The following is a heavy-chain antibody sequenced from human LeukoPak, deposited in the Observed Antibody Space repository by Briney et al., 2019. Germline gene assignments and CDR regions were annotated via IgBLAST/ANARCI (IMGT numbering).Heavy chain of an antibody. J-gene: IGHJ4*02. Sequence: PGGSLRLSCAASGLTFSSYPMNWVRQAPGEGLEWVSSISYTSTHINYADSVKGRFTISRDNAKNSLYLQMSSLRAEDTAVYYCARSPPRGYSGHDDWPAYNFDYRGQGTLVTVSS. V-gene: IGHV3-21*01. D-gene: IGHD5-12*01. CDR1: GLTFSSYP. CDR3: ARSPPRGYSGHDDWPAYNFDY. CDR2: ISYTSTHI.